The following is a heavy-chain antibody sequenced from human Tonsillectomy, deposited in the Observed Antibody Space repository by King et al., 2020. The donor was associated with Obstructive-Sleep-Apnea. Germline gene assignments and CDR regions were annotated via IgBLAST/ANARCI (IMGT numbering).Heavy chain of an antibody. J-gene: IGHJ5*02. V-gene: IGHV1-2*02. CDR3: SRDLGYCSSNSCYNWFDP. CDR1: GYTFTGNY. Sequence: QLVQSGAEVKKPGASVKVSCKASGYTFTGNYMHWVRQAPGQGLEWMGWINTHRCGTKHAQKFQGRVTMTRDTAISTAYMGLSRLSSDDTAVYYCSRDLGYCSSNSCYNWFDPWGQGTLVTVSS. D-gene: IGHD2-2*01. CDR2: INTHRCGT.